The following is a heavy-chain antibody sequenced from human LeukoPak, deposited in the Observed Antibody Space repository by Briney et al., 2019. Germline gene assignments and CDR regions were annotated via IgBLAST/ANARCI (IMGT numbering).Heavy chain of an antibody. Sequence: LGLSCAASGFTFSSYGITWIRQHPGKGLEWIGYIYYSGSTYYNPSLKSRVTISVDTSKNQFSLKLSSVTAADTAVYYCARDSNSSPYYYYGMDVWGQGTTVTVSS. D-gene: IGHD6-19*01. CDR3: ARDSNSSPYYYYGMDV. CDR2: IYYSGST. J-gene: IGHJ6*02. V-gene: IGHV4-31*02. CDR1: GFTFSSYGIT.